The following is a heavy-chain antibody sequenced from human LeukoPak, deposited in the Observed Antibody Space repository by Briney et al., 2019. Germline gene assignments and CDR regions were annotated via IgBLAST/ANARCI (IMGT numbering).Heavy chain of an antibody. CDR1: GFTFSSYS. CDR2: IDSSGGQV. Sequence: GGSLRLSCEASGFTFSSYSMNWVRQAPGQGLAWVSYIDSSGGQVYYVDSVKGRFTTSRDNARDSLYLQMTSLRAEDTAVYYCARAYFDSGAPHDYWGQGTLVSVSS. J-gene: IGHJ4*02. V-gene: IGHV3-21*01. CDR3: ARAYFDSGAPHDY. D-gene: IGHD3-22*01.